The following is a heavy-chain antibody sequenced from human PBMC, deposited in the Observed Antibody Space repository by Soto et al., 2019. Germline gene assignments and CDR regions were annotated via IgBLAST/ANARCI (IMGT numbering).Heavy chain of an antibody. CDR3: ARNKPRGCSGGSCYFLTDAFDI. Sequence: QVQLVESGGGVVQPGRSLRLTCVASGFTFSSYAMHWVRQAPGKGLEWVAVISYDGSNKYFADSVKGRFTISRDNSRNTLHLQMSSLRAEDTSVYYCARNKPRGCSGGSCYFLTDAFDIWGQGTMVTVSS. CDR1: GFTFSSYA. CDR2: ISYDGSNK. V-gene: IGHV3-30-3*01. D-gene: IGHD2-15*01. J-gene: IGHJ3*02.